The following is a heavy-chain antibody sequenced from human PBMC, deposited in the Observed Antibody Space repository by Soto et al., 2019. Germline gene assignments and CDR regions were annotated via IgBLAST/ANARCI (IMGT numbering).Heavy chain of an antibody. J-gene: IGHJ4*02. CDR2: ISSSSYTI. V-gene: IGHV3-48*02. CDR3: ARGYCSRSTCFLGGRHFDY. Sequence: SLSLSCAASGFTVSSYSMNWVRQAPGKGLDWVSYISSSSYTIYYADSVKGRFTISRDNAKNSLYLQMTSLRDEDTAVYYCARGYCSRSTCFLGGRHFDYWGQGTLVTV. CDR1: GFTVSSYS. D-gene: IGHD2-15*01.